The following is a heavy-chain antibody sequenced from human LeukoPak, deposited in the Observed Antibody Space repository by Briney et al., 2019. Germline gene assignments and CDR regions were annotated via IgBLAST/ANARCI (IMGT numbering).Heavy chain of an antibody. CDR3: AKDVWMAVAGTAS. CDR2: ISGSGGST. Sequence: QTGGSLRLSCAASGFSFSTYAMSWVRQAPGKGLEWVSAISGSGGSTYYADSVKGRFTISRDNSKSTLYLQMTYPRGEDTAVYYCAKDVWMAVAGTASWGQGTLVAVSS. J-gene: IGHJ5*02. CDR1: GFSFSTYA. D-gene: IGHD6-19*01. V-gene: IGHV3-23*01.